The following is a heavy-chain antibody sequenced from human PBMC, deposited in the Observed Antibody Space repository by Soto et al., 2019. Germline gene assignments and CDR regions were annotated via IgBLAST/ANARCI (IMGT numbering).Heavy chain of an antibody. V-gene: IGHV3-73*01. CDR2: IRSKDNSYAT. CDR1: GFIFSDSA. D-gene: IGHD1-26*01. CDR3: TRRGTRYNVGEDY. J-gene: IGHJ4*02. Sequence: EVQLVESGGGLVQPGGSLKLSCAASGFIFSDSAMHWVRQAAGKGLEWVGRIRSKDNSYATSYDASVKGRFTISRDDSKNMVYMQMNSLKIDDTAVYYCTRRGTRYNVGEDYWGQGTPVTVSS.